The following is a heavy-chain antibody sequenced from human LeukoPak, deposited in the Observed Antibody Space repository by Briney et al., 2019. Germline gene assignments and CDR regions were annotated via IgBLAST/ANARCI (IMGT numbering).Heavy chain of an antibody. CDR2: INHSGST. D-gene: IGHD2-2*01. Sequence: SETLSLTCAVYGGSFSGYYWSWIRQPPGKGLEWIGEINHSGSTNYNPSLKSRVTISVDTSKNRFSLKLSSVTAADTAVYYCARGSGRYCSSTSCSPDYWGQGTLVTVSS. J-gene: IGHJ4*02. V-gene: IGHV4-34*01. CDR1: GGSFSGYY. CDR3: ARGSGRYCSSTSCSPDY.